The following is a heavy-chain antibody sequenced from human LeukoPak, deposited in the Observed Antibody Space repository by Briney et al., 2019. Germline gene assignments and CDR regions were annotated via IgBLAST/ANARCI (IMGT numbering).Heavy chain of an antibody. D-gene: IGHD1-26*01. CDR3: AKDYFKFISGIVGATTFDY. CDR1: GGSISSYY. Sequence: SETLSLTCTVSGGSISSYYWSWIRQPPGKGLEWIGYIYYSGSTSYNPSLKSRVTISVDTSKDQFSLKLSSVTAADTAVYYCAKDYFKFISGIVGATTFDYWGQGTLVTVSS. CDR2: IYYSGST. V-gene: IGHV4-59*12. J-gene: IGHJ4*02.